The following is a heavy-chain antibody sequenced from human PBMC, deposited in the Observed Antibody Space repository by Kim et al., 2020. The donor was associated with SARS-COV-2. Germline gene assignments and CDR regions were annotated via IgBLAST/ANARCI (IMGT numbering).Heavy chain of an antibody. CDR1: GFTFSSYS. J-gene: IGHJ3*02. D-gene: IGHD2-15*01. Sequence: GGSLRLSCAASGFTFSSYSMNWVRQAPGKGLEWVSYISSSSSTIYYADSVKGRFTISRDNAKNSLYLQMNSLRDEDTAVYYCARVVVAAFRPIAFDIWGQGTMVTVSS. CDR2: ISSSSSTI. V-gene: IGHV3-48*02. CDR3: ARVVVAAFRPIAFDI.